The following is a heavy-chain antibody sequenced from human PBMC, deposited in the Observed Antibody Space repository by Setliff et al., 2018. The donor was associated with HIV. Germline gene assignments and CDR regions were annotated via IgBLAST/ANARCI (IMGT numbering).Heavy chain of an antibody. V-gene: IGHV4-59*11. D-gene: IGHD6-19*01. CDR1: GPSINIHY. CDR2: IYSTGST. CDR3: ARGIAVAGPYFDY. J-gene: IGHJ4*02. Sequence: SETLSLTCTVSGPSINIHYWSWIRQSPGKAFEWIGYIYSTGSTNYNPSLQSRVTISMVASRNQFSLKVTSVTAADTAVYYCARGIAVAGPYFDYWGQGTLVTVPQ.